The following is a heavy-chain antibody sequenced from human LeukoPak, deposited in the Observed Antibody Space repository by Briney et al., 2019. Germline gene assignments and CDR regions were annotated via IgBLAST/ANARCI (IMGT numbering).Heavy chain of an antibody. J-gene: IGHJ4*02. D-gene: IGHD2-15*01. CDR1: GFTFSSYA. CDR2: ISYDGSNK. V-gene: IGHV3-30*04. CDR3: ARDGRSCSGGSCYWGYYFDY. Sequence: GGSLRLSCAASGFTFSSYALHWVRQAPGKGLKWVAVISYDGSNKYYADSVEGRFTISRDNSKNTLYLQMNSLRAKDTAVYYCARDGRSCSGGSCYWGYYFDYWGQGTLVTVSS.